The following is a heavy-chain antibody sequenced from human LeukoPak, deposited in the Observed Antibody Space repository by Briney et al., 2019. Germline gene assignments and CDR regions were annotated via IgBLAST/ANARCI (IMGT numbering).Heavy chain of an antibody. V-gene: IGHV4-34*01. D-gene: IGHD2-2*01. J-gene: IGHJ6*03. CDR2: INHSGST. Sequence: KTSETLSLTCAVYGGSFSGYYWSWIRQPPGKGLEWIGEINHSGSTNYNPSLKSRVTISEDTSKNQFSLKLSSVTAADTAVYYCARCSTTHCYYYYYMDVWGKGTTVTVSS. CDR3: ARCSTTHCYYYYYMDV. CDR1: GGSFSGYY.